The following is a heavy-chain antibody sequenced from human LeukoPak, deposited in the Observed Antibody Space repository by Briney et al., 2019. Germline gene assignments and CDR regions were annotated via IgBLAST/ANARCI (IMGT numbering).Heavy chain of an antibody. CDR1: GFTFSSNG. CDR2: ISATGGTI. Sequence: GGSLRLSCAASGFTFSSNGMNWVRQAPGKGLEWVSYISATGGTIYYADSVKGRFTISRDNAKNSLYLQMNSLRVEDTALYYCARGNTAMATPFDYWGQGTLVTVSS. CDR3: ARGNTAMATPFDY. D-gene: IGHD5-18*01. V-gene: IGHV3-48*04. J-gene: IGHJ4*02.